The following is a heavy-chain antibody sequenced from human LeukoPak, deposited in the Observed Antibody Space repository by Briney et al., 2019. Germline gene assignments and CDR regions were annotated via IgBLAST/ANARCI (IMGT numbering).Heavy chain of an antibody. J-gene: IGHJ4*02. Sequence: SETLSLTCTVSGGSISSYYWSWIRQPPGKGLEWIGYIYYSGSTNYNPSLKSRVTISVNTSKNQFSLKLSSVTAADTAVYYCARSAGYSSGWYLDYWGQGTLVTVSS. D-gene: IGHD6-19*01. CDR1: GGSISSYY. CDR3: ARSAGYSSGWYLDY. V-gene: IGHV4-59*08. CDR2: IYYSGST.